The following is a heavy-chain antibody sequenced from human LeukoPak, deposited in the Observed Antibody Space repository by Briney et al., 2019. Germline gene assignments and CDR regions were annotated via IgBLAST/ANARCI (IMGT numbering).Heavy chain of an antibody. CDR3: TRGPPDGSGNYYPGDF. CDR2: ISSDGTNT. D-gene: IGHD3-10*01. CDR1: GFTFSSHW. V-gene: IGHV3-74*01. J-gene: IGHJ4*02. Sequence: GGSLRLSCAASGFTFSSHWMHWVRQAPGKGLVWVSRISSDGTNTNYADSVKGRFTISRDNAKNTLYLQMNSLRVEDTAVYYCTRGPPDGSGNYYPGDFWGQGTLVTVSS.